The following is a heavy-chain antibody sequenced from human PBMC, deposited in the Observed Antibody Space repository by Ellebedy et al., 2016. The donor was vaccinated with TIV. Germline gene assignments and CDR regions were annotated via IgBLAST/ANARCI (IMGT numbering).Heavy chain of an antibody. J-gene: IGHJ1*01. CDR3: ARTSTTETLTSSLHH. Sequence: GGSLRLSXAASGFTFSNFAIHWVRQAPGKGLEWVALISYDGTYKYYADSVKGRFIISRDNSKNTVYLQMSSLISDDTAVYYCARTSTTETLTSSLHHWGQGTLVTVSS. CDR1: GFTFSNFA. V-gene: IGHV3-30*04. D-gene: IGHD4-17*01. CDR2: ISYDGTYK.